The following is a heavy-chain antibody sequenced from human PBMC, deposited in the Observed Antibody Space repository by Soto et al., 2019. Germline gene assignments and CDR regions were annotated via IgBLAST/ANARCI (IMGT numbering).Heavy chain of an antibody. Sequence: PGGSLRLSCAASGSTFSGSAMHWVRQASGKGLEWVGRIRSKANSYATAYAASVKGRFTISRDDSKNTAYLQMNSLKTEDTAVYYCTRPLHYDFWSGSPAPFDIWGQGTMVTVSS. CDR1: GSTFSGSA. V-gene: IGHV3-73*01. D-gene: IGHD3-3*01. CDR3: TRPLHYDFWSGSPAPFDI. J-gene: IGHJ3*02. CDR2: IRSKANSYAT.